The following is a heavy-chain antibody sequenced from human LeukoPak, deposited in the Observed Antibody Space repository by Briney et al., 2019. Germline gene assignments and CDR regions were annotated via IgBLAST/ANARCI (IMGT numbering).Heavy chain of an antibody. CDR2: IKQDGSEK. D-gene: IGHD4-17*01. CDR1: GFTFSSYW. J-gene: IGHJ4*02. Sequence: GGSLRLSCAASGFTFSSYWMCWVRQAPGKGLEWVANIKQDGSEKYYVDSVKGRFTISRDNAKNSLYLQMNSLRAEDTAVYYCARDYGDYEGYFDYWGQGTLVTVSS. CDR3: ARDYGDYEGYFDY. V-gene: IGHV3-7*01.